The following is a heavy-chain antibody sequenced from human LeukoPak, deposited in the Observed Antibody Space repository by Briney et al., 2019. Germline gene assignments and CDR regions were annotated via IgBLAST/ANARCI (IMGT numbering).Heavy chain of an antibody. Sequence: GGSLRLSCAASGFGFSSYGMSWVRQAPGKGLEWVSGVSGNGDYTYYADSVKGRFTISRDNSKNTLFLQMNSLRAEDTAEYYCAKDHSFYFDCWGQGTLVTVSS. D-gene: IGHD2-15*01. CDR3: AKDHSFYFDC. J-gene: IGHJ4*02. V-gene: IGHV3-23*01. CDR2: VSGNGDYT. CDR1: GFGFSSYG.